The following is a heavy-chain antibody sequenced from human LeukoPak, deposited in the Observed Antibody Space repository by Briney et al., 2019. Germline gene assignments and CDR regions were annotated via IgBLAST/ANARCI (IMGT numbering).Heavy chain of an antibody. CDR1: GFTFSSYQ. Sequence: GGSLRLSCAACGFTFSSYQMNWVRQAPGKGLEWVSYISSSGTTIYYPDSVKGRFTISRDNAKNSLYLQMNSLRAEDTAVYYCARAQYDYSDYWFFDLWGRGTLVTVSS. CDR3: ARAQYDYSDYWFFDL. J-gene: IGHJ2*01. D-gene: IGHD4-11*01. V-gene: IGHV3-48*03. CDR2: ISSSGTTI.